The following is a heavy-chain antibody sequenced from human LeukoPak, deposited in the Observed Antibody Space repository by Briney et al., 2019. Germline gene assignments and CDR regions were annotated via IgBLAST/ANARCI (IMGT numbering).Heavy chain of an antibody. J-gene: IGHJ4*02. Sequence: PGGSLRLSCAASGFTFDDYAMHWVRQAPGKGLEWVSGISWNSGSIGYADSVKGRFTISRDNAKNSLYLQMNSLRAEDTALYYCAKGRWALLEWLIDYWGQGTLVTVSS. CDR3: AKGRWALLEWLIDY. CDR2: ISWNSGSI. CDR1: GFTFDDYA. V-gene: IGHV3-9*01. D-gene: IGHD3-3*01.